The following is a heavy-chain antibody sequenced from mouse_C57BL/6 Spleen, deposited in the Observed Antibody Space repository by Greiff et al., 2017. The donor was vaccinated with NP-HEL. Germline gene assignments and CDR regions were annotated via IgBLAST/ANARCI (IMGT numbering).Heavy chain of an antibody. CDR2: IWSDGST. J-gene: IGHJ4*01. D-gene: IGHD2-1*01. V-gene: IGHV2-6-1*01. CDR3: ARHRMDGNYMDY. Sequence: VQGVESGPGLVAPSQSLSITCTVSGFSLTSYGVHWVRQPPGKGLEWLVVIWSDGSTTYNSAHNSRLSISKDNSKSQVFLKMNSLQTDDTAMYYCARHRMDGNYMDYWGQGTSVTVSS. CDR1: GFSLTSYG.